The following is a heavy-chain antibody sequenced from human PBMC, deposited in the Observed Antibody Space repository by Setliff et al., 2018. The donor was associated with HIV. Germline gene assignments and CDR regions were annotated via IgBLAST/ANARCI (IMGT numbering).Heavy chain of an antibody. CDR1: GYTFTGYY. D-gene: IGHD2-15*01. Sequence: ASVKVSCKASGYTFTGYYMHWVRQAPGQGLEWMGWINPNSGGTKYAQKFQDRVTMTRDTSINTAYMELTRLTSDDTAVYYCARGGRAMGYCSGGTCLENAFDIWGQGTMVTVSS. J-gene: IGHJ3*02. CDR3: ARGGRAMGYCSGGTCLENAFDI. CDR2: INPNSGGT. V-gene: IGHV1-2*02.